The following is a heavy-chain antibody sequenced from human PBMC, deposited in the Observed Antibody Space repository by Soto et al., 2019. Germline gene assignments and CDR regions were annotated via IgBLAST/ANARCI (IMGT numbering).Heavy chain of an antibody. CDR3: ARGKFPGLYCSGGSCYSPWLDP. V-gene: IGHV4-34*01. D-gene: IGHD2-15*01. CDR1: GGSFSGYY. J-gene: IGHJ5*02. CDR2: INHSGST. Sequence: TSETLSLTCAVYGGSFSGYYWSWIRQPPGKGLEWIGEINHSGSTNYNPSLKSRVTISVDTSKNQFSLKLSSVTAADTAVYYCARGKFPGLYCSGGSCYSPWLDPWGQGTLVTVSS.